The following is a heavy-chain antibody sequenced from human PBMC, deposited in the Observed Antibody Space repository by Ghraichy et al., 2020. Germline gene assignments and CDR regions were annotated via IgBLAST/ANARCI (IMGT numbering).Heavy chain of an antibody. Sequence: SVKVSCKASGGTFSSYAISWVRHAPGQGLEWMGGIIPIFGTANYAQKFQGRVTITADESTSTAYMELSSLRSEDTAVYYCARDHPRGAKGYYYYYYMDVWGKGTTVTVSS. CDR3: ARDHPRGAKGYYYYYYMDV. V-gene: IGHV1-69*13. CDR1: GGTFSSYA. J-gene: IGHJ6*03. D-gene: IGHD1-26*01. CDR2: IIPIFGTA.